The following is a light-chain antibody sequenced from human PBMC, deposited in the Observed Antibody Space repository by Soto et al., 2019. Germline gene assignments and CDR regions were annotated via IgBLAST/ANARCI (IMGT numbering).Light chain of an antibody. CDR2: DAS. V-gene: IGKV3-11*01. Sequence: EIVLTQSPATLSLSPGERATLSCRASQNINTFLAWYQQQPGQAPRLLIYDASSRATGIPARFSGSGAGTDTPLTISALEPEDFAVDYWQQRRNWAPLITFGRGTRLEIK. J-gene: IGKJ5*01. CDR3: QQRRNWAPLIT. CDR1: QNINTF.